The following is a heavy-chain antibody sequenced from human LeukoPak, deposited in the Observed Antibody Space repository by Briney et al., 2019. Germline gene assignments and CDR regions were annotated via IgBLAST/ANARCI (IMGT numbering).Heavy chain of an antibody. Sequence: SETLSLTCTVSGGSINLHYWSWIRQPAGKGLEWIWRIFSSGSTNYNPSLKSRVTMSVDTSKNQFSLKLSSVIAADTAVYYCARAGRTSFDAFDIWGQGTRVTVSS. J-gene: IGHJ3*02. V-gene: IGHV4-4*07. CDR1: GGSINLHY. D-gene: IGHD2-2*01. CDR3: ARAGRTSFDAFDI. CDR2: IFSSGST.